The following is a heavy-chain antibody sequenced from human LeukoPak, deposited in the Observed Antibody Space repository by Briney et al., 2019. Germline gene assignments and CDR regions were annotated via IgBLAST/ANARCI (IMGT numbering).Heavy chain of an antibody. V-gene: IGHV1-2*02. CDR3: ARGVKGGYSYGYPTAGGEIDY. J-gene: IGHJ4*02. Sequence: ASVKVSCKASGYTFTGYYMHWVRQAPGQGLEWMGWINPNSGGTNYAQKFQGRVTMTRDASISTAYMELSRLRSDDTAVYYCARGVKGGYSYGYPTAGGEIDYWGQGTLVTVSS. CDR1: GYTFTGYY. CDR2: INPNSGGT. D-gene: IGHD5-18*01.